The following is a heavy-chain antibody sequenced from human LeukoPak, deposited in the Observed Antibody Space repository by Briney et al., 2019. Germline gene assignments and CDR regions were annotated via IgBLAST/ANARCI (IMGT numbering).Heavy chain of an antibody. V-gene: IGHV3-21*01. CDR2: ISSSSSYI. D-gene: IGHD4-17*01. CDR3: ARGPWGGTVTTIDKVQAEYFQH. J-gene: IGHJ1*01. CDR1: GFTFSSYS. Sequence: PGGSLRLSCAASGFTFSSYSMNWVRQAPGKGLEWVSSISSSSSYIYYADSVKGRFTISRDNAKNSLYLQMNSLRAEDTAVYYCARGPWGGTVTTIDKVQAEYFQHWGQGTLVTVSS.